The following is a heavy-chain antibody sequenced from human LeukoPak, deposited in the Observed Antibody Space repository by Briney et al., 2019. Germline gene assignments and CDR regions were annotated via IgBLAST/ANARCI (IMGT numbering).Heavy chain of an antibody. D-gene: IGHD6-13*01. CDR2: FDPEDGVT. J-gene: IGHJ6*03. V-gene: IGHV1-24*01. Sequence: ASLKVSCKVSGYTLTALSMPWVRQAPGKGLEWMGGFDPEDGVTIYAQKFQGRVTMTEDTSTDTAYKELSSLGSEDTAVYYCATDGIAAASLPGKPRYYYYHYMDVWGKGTTVTVSS. CDR1: GYTLTALS. CDR3: ATDGIAAASLPGKPRYYYYHYMDV.